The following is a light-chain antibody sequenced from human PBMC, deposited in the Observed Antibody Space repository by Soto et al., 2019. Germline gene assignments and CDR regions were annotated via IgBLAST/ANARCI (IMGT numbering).Light chain of an antibody. V-gene: IGKV3-20*01. J-gene: IGKJ5*01. CDR2: GAS. CDR3: QQYNNWPLT. CDR1: QSVTSRY. Sequence: IVWPQSPGPLSLSPGSRATTSCESSQSVTSRYLAWYQQKPGQAPRLLIFGASIRDTGVTDRFSGSGSGTDFTLTSSSLQSEDFAVYYCQQYNNWPLTFGQGTRLEIK.